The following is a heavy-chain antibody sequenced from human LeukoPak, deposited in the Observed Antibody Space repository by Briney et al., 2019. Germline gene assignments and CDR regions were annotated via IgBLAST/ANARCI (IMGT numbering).Heavy chain of an antibody. CDR1: RGSISISSYY. V-gene: IGHV4-39*01. D-gene: IGHD6-19*01. J-gene: IGHJ4*02. CDR3: ARQCIIAMAGKKDY. CDR2: IYYSGST. Sequence: PSETLSLTSTLPRGSISISSYYCGWIRQPPGKGLEWIGSIYYSGSTYYNPSLKSRVTISVDTSKNQFSLKLSSVTVADTAMDYCARQCIIAMAGKKDYWGQGTLVSVSS.